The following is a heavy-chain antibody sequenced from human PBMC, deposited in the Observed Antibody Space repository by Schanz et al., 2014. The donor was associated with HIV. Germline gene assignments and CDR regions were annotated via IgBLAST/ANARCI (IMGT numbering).Heavy chain of an antibody. CDR2: IIPIFGTA. Sequence: QVKLVQSGAEVKRPGSTVKVSCTASGGTLISTYGFSWARQAPGQGLEWMGGIIPIFGTANYAQKFQDRVTITADEPTSTAYMELSSLRSEDTAVYYCAADSEWFGESPSAFDIWGQGTMVTVSS. J-gene: IGHJ3*02. CDR3: AADSEWFGESPSAFDI. D-gene: IGHD3-10*01. V-gene: IGHV1-69*01. CDR1: GGTLISTYG.